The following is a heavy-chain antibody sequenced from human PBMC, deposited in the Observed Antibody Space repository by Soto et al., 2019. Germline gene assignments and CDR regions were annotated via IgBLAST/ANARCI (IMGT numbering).Heavy chain of an antibody. Sequence: PGGSLRLSCAVSGFTVSAKWMSWVRQAPGKGLEWLANINEDGSKKFYVDSVKGRFTISKDNAKNSPSLQLGSLRADDTAVYYCAREMHLGSGWGDIDIWGRGAMVTVSS. CDR1: GFTVSAKW. CDR3: AREMHLGSGWGDIDI. J-gene: IGHJ4*02. V-gene: IGHV3-7*03. D-gene: IGHD6-19*01. CDR2: INEDGSKK.